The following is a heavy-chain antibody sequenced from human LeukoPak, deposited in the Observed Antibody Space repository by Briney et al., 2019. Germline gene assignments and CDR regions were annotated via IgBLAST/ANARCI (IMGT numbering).Heavy chain of an antibody. V-gene: IGHV4-38-2*01. Sequence: PSETLSLTCDVSRYSISSGYYWGWIRQPPGKGLEWIGSIYHSGSTYYNPSLNSRVTISVDTSKNQFSLKLSSVTAADTAVYYCASLPLGDWGQGTLVTVSS. J-gene: IGHJ4*02. CDR3: ASLPLGD. CDR2: IYHSGST. CDR1: RYSISSGYY.